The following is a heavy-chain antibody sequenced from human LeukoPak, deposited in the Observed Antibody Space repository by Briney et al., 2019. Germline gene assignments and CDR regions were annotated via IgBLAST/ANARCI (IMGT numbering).Heavy chain of an antibody. CDR3: AKDSSHVSGNYDYLDY. CDR1: GFIFSNFA. Sequence: GRSLRLSCAASGFIFSNFAMSWGRHAPGGGLEWVSVICVSGGNTYYADSVRGRFTISRDNSKNNLNLQMNSLRADDTALYSCAKDSSHVSGNYDYLDYWGQGALVTVSS. J-gene: IGHJ4*02. D-gene: IGHD1-26*01. CDR2: ICVSGGNT. V-gene: IGHV3-23*01.